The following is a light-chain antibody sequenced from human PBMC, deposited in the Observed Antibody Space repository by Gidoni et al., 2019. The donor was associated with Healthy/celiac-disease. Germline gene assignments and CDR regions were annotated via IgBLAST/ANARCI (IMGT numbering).Light chain of an antibody. CDR3: QQYDNLPRT. CDR1: QDISNY. J-gene: IGKJ1*01. V-gene: IGKV1-33*01. Sequence: DIQMTQSPSSLSASVGDRVTITCQVSQDISNYLNWYQQKPGKAPKLLIYDASNLETGVPSRFSGSGSGTDFTFNISSLQPEDIATYYCQQYDNLPRTFGQGTKVEIK. CDR2: DAS.